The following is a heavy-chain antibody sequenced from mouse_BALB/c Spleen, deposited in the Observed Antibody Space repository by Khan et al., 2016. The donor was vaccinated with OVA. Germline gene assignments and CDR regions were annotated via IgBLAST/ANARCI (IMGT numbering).Heavy chain of an antibody. CDR3: ARQPYYHYYIMDY. J-gene: IGHJ4*01. V-gene: IGHV2-6-1*01. D-gene: IGHD2-10*01. CDR2: IWSDGSA. CDR1: GFSLTNYG. Sequence: QVQLKQSGPGLVAPSQSLSITCTISGFSLTNYGVHWVRQPPGKGLEWLVVIWSDGSATYNSALKSRLSISKDNSKNQVFLKMNSLQTDDTAMYYCARQPYYHYYIMDYWGQGTSVTGSS.